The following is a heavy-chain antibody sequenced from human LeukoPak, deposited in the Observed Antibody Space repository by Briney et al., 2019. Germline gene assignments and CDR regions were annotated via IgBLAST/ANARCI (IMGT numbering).Heavy chain of an antibody. V-gene: IGHV3-7*01. CDR3: ARDMDRYSGSFDY. D-gene: IGHD1-26*01. CDR1: GFTFSTYW. J-gene: IGHJ4*02. CDR2: IQQDGSGK. Sequence: PGGSLRLPCAASGFTFSTYWMSWIRQAPGKGLEWVANIQQDGSGKYYVDSVKGRFTISRDNAKNSLYLQMNSLRAEDTAVYYCARDMDRYSGSFDYWGQGTLVTVSS.